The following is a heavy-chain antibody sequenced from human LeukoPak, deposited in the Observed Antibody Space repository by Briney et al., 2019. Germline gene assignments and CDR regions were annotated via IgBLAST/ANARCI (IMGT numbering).Heavy chain of an antibody. V-gene: IGHV4-59*08. D-gene: IGHD3-16*01. CDR2: IRHSGSI. J-gene: IGHJ4*02. CDR1: DGSISSNY. CDR3: AGGGLVRGTGTVYPDN. Sequence: SETLSLTCTVSDGSISSNYWNWIRQPPGKGLEWIAYIRHSGSISYNPSLKSRVTVSLDMSKNQFSLKLTSVTAADTAVYYCAGGGLVRGTGTVYPDNWGQGTLVTVSS.